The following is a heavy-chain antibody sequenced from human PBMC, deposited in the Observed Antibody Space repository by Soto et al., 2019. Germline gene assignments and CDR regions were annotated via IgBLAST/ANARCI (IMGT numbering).Heavy chain of an antibody. CDR2: IYYSGST. J-gene: IGHJ4*02. D-gene: IGHD2-15*01. V-gene: IGHV4-39*01. CDR1: GGSISSSSYY. Sequence: SETLSLTCTVSGGSISSSSYYWGWIRQPPGKGLEWIGSIYYSGSTYYNPSLKSRVTISVDTSKNQFSLKLSSVTAADTAVYYCARLGLTCRGAVDCSGGSCYPRHFDYWGQGTLVTVSS. CDR3: ARLGLTCRGAVDCSGGSCYPRHFDY.